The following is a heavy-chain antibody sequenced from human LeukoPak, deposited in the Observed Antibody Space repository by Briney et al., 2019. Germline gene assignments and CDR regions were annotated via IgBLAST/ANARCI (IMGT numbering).Heavy chain of an antibody. V-gene: IGHV3-15*01. Sequence: KPGGSLRLSCAASGLTFTNAWMTWVRKAPGKGLEWVGRIKSKADGGTADYAAPVKGRFTISRDDSKKMMYLQMNSLKTEDTAVYYCARAKTSTTVIYYWGQGTLVTVSS. CDR1: GLTFTNAW. D-gene: IGHD4-17*01. CDR2: IKSKADGGTA. CDR3: ARAKTSTTVIYY. J-gene: IGHJ4*02.